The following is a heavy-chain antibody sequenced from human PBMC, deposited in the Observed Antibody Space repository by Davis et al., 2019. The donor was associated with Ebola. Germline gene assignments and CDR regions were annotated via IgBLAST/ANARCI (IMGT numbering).Heavy chain of an antibody. D-gene: IGHD3-22*01. CDR3: ARGLDYSDSSSFFDY. J-gene: IGHJ4*02. V-gene: IGHV4-59*01. CDR2: MYYSGST. Sequence: MPGGSLRLSCTVSGGSISSYYWSWIRQPPGKGLEWIGYMYYSGSTNYNPSLKSRVTISVDTSKNQFSLRLNSVTAADTAVYYCARGLDYSDSSSFFDYWGQGKQVTVSS. CDR1: GGSISSYY.